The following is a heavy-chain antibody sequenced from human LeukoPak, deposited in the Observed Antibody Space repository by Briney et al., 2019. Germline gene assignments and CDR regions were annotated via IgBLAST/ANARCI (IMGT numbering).Heavy chain of an antibody. CDR2: ISYDGSNK. CDR1: GFTFSSYG. Sequence: GGSLRLSCAASGFTFSSYGMHWVRQAPGKGLEWVAVISYDGSNKYYAGSVKGRFTISRDNSKNTLYLQMNSLRAEDTAVYYCATVVTAAYQFDYWGQGTLVTVSS. V-gene: IGHV3-30*03. CDR3: ATVVTAAYQFDY. D-gene: IGHD2-21*02. J-gene: IGHJ4*02.